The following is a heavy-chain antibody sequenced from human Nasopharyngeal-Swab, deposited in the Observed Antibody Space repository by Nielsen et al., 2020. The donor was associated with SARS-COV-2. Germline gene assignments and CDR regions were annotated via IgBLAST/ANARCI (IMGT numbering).Heavy chain of an antibody. Sequence: WVRQAPGQGLEWMGIINPSGGSTSYAQKFQGRVTMTRDTSTSTVYMELSSLRSEDTAVYYCARDYDFWGGYYTGGAFDIWSQGTMVTVSS. CDR2: INPSGGST. CDR3: ARDYDFWGGYYTGGAFDI. V-gene: IGHV1-46*01. J-gene: IGHJ3*02. D-gene: IGHD3-3*01.